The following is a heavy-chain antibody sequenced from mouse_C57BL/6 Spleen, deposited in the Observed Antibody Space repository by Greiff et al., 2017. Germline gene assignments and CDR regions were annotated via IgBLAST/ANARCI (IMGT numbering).Heavy chain of an antibody. CDR3: ARSAGSSYWYFDV. CDR2: INPGSGGT. Sequence: QVQLKQSGAELVRPGTSVKVSCKASGYAFTNYLIEWVKQRPGQGLEWIGVINPGSGGTNYNEKFKGKATLTADKSSSTAYMQLSSLTSEDSAVYFCARSAGSSYWYFDVWGTGTTVTVSS. D-gene: IGHD1-1*01. J-gene: IGHJ1*03. V-gene: IGHV1-54*01. CDR1: GYAFTNYL.